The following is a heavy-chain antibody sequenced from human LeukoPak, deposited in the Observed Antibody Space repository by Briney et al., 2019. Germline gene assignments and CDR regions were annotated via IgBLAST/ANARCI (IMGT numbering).Heavy chain of an antibody. J-gene: IGHJ4*02. Sequence: WETLTLTCTVSGASISSSDYYWGWIRQPPGKGLEWIASINYSGGTYYHPPLKSRVTISVDTSKNQFSLKLSSVTAADTAVYYCARRCPNSITAYYFDYWGQGTLVTVSS. D-gene: IGHD2-8*01. CDR2: INYSGGT. V-gene: IGHV4-39*01. CDR1: GASISSSDYY. CDR3: ARRCPNSITAYYFDY.